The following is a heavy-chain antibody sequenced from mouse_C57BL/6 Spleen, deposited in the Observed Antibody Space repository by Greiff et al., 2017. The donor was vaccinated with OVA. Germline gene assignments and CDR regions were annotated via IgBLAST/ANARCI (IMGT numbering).Heavy chain of an antibody. CDR1: GFSLTSYG. J-gene: IGHJ3*01. CDR2: IWSGGST. V-gene: IGHV2-2*01. Sequence: QVQLKESGPGLVQPSQSLSITCTVSGFSLTSYGVHWVRQSPGKGLEWLGVIWSGGSTDYNAAFISRLSISKDNSKSQVFFKMNSLQADDTAIYYCARNYYYGSIFAYWGQGTLVTVSA. CDR3: ARNYYYGSIFAY. D-gene: IGHD1-1*01.